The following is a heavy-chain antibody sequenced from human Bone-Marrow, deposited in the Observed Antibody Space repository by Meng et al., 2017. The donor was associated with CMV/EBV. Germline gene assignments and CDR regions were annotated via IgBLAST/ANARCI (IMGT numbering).Heavy chain of an antibody. J-gene: IGHJ4*02. V-gene: IGHV3-30*02. Sequence: GESLKISCAASGFTFSSYGMHWVRQAPGKGLEGVAFIRYDVSNKYYADSVKGRFTISRDNSKNTLYLQMNSLRAEDTAVYYCVKDQCYDSSGPIDYWGQGTLVTVSS. CDR2: IRYDVSNK. D-gene: IGHD3-22*01. CDR1: GFTFSSYG. CDR3: VKDQCYDSSGPIDY.